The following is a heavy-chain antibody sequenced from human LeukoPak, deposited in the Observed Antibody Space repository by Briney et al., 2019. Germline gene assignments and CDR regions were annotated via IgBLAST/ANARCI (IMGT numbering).Heavy chain of an antibody. J-gene: IGHJ4*02. CDR2: ISGSGGST. CDR3: AKAADIVLMVYAFDY. CDR1: GFTFSSYA. V-gene: IGHV3-23*01. D-gene: IGHD2-8*01. Sequence: GGSLRLSCAASGFTFSSYAMSWVRQAPGKGLEWVSAISGSGGSTYYADSVKGRFTISRDNSKKTLYLQMNSLRAEDTAVYYCAKAADIVLMVYAFDYWGQGTLVTVSS.